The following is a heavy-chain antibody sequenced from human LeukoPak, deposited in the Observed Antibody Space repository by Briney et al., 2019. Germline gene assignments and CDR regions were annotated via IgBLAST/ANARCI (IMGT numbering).Heavy chain of an antibody. V-gene: IGHV1-2*02. CDR2: INPNSGGT. CDR3: ALTLSYYDSSGYRVLDY. J-gene: IGHJ4*02. D-gene: IGHD3-22*01. Sequence: ASVKVPCKASGYTFTGYYMHWVRQAPGQGLEWMGWINPNSGGTNYAQKFQGRVTMTRDTSISTAYMELSRLRSDDTAVYYCALTLSYYDSSGYRVLDYWGQGTLVTISS. CDR1: GYTFTGYY.